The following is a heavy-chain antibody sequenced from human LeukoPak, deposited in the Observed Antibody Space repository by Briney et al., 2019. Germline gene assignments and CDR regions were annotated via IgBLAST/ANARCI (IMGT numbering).Heavy chain of an antibody. Sequence: SETLSLTCTVSGDSISSSSSYWGWIRQPPGKGLEWIGSLYYSGRTYYNPSLKSRVTISIDTSKNQFSLRLTSVTAADTAVYYCARRYCSGADCYGGDSYYYMDVWGKGTTVTISS. V-gene: IGHV4-39*01. CDR3: ARRYCSGADCYGGDSYYYMDV. D-gene: IGHD2-2*01. CDR2: LYYSGRT. CDR1: GDSISSSSSY. J-gene: IGHJ6*03.